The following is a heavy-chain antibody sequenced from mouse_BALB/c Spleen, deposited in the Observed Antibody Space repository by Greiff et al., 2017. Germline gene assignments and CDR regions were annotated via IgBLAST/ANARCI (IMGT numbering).Heavy chain of an antibody. V-gene: IGHV1-63*02. Sequence: VKVVESGAELVRPGTSVKISCKASGYTFTNYWLGWVKQRPGHGLEWIGDIYPGGGYTNYNEKFKGKATLTADTSSSTAYMQLSSLTSEDSAVYFCARGTTATDAMDYWGQGTSVTVSS. D-gene: IGHD1-2*01. CDR3: ARGTTATDAMDY. J-gene: IGHJ4*01. CDR1: GYTFTNYW. CDR2: IYPGGGYT.